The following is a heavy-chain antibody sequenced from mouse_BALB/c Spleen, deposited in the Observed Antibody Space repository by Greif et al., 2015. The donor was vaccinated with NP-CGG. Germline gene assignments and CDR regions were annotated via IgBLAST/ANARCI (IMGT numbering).Heavy chain of an antibody. V-gene: IGHV1-82*01. CDR1: GYAFSSSW. J-gene: IGHJ4*01. CDR3: ARYGNPGAMDY. CDR2: IYPGDGDT. Sequence: VQLQPSGPELVQPGASVQISCKASGYAFSSSWMNWMEQRTGQGLEWIGRIYPGDGDTNYNGKFKGKATLTADKSSIIAYIQISGLISVESAVYFCARYGNPGAMDYWGHGTAGTVSS. D-gene: IGHD2-1*01.